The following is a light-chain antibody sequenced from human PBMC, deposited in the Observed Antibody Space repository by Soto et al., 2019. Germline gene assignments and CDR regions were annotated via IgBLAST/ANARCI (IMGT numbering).Light chain of an antibody. J-gene: IGKJ3*01. V-gene: IGKV3-15*01. Sequence: EIVMTQSPATLSVSPGERATLSCRASQSISSNLAWYQQQPGQAPRLLIYGASTRATGIPATFSGSGSGTEFTLTISSLQSEDFALCYCEQYNNWPFTFGAGTKVDIK. CDR3: EQYNNWPFT. CDR1: QSISSN. CDR2: GAS.